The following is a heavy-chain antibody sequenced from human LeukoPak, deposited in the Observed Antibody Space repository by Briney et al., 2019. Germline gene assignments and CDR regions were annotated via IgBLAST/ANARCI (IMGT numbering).Heavy chain of an antibody. J-gene: IGHJ4*02. CDR1: GFTFSSYS. V-gene: IGHV3-48*04. Sequence: GGSLRLSCAASGFTFSSYSMIWVRQAPGKGLEGVSYISTSSSSINYADSVKGRFTISRDNAKNSLYLEMTSLRVEDTAIYYCARDRDWSFDYWGQGTLVTVSS. CDR3: ARDRDWSFDY. CDR2: ISTSSSSI. D-gene: IGHD3/OR15-3a*01.